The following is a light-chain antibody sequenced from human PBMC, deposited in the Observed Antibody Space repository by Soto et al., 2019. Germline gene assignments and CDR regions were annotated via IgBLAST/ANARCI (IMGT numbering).Light chain of an antibody. Sequence: EIVLTQSPGTLSLSPRERATLSCRASQSIGNNYLAWYQHKPGQAPRLLIYGASNRAPGIPDRFSGSVSGTGFTLAIRRLDPEDFAIYYSQQYAASPRTFGQRTQMEVK. CDR2: GAS. CDR3: QQYAASPRT. V-gene: IGKV3-20*01. CDR1: QSIGNNY. J-gene: IGKJ1*01.